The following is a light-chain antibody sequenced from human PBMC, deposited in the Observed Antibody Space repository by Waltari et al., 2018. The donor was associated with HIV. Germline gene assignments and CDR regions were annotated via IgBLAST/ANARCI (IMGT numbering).Light chain of an antibody. Sequence: EVVMAQYTATLSVSPGERATLSCRTSQSLSSNLAWYHQRPGQAPRLLIYGASTRATGIPARLSGGGSETEFTLTISSLQSEDFGVYYCQQYNNWPRTFGQGTKVE. CDR2: GAS. CDR1: QSLSSN. CDR3: QQYNNWPRT. V-gene: IGKV3-15*01. J-gene: IGKJ1*01.